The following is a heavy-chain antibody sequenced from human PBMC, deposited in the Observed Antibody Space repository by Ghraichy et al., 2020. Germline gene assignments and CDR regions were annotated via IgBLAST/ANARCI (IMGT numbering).Heavy chain of an antibody. CDR1: GFTFSSYE. Sequence: GSLRLSCAASGFTFSSYEMNWVRQAPGKGLEWVSYISSSGSTIYYADSVKGRFTISRDNAKNSLYLQMNSLRAEDTAVYYCYYYYYYMDVWGKGTTVTVSS. CDR2: ISSSGSTI. CDR3: YYYYYYMDV. V-gene: IGHV3-48*03. J-gene: IGHJ6*03.